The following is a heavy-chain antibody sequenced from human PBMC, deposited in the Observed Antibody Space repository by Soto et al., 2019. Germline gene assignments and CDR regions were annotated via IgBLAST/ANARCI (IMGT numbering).Heavy chain of an antibody. CDR3: AKSGAGYYGMDV. V-gene: IGHV3-23*01. Sequence: GGSLRLSCAASGFTFSSYAMSWVRQAPGKGLEWVSAISGSGGSTYYADSVKGRFTISRDNSKNTLYLQMNSLRAEYTAVYYCAKSGAGYYGMDVWGQGTTVTVSS. CDR1: GFTFSSYA. CDR2: ISGSGGST. D-gene: IGHD1-26*01. J-gene: IGHJ6*02.